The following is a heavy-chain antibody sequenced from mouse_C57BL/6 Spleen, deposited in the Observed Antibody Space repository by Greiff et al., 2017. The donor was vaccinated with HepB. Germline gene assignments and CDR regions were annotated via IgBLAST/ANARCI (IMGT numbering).Heavy chain of an antibody. Sequence: QVQLQQSGAELVRPGTSVKLSCKASGYTFTSYWMHWVKQRPGQGLEWIGVIDPSDSYTNYNQKFKGKATLTVDTSSSTAYMQLSSLTSEDSAVYYCARRGYDYDGAWFAYWGQGTLVTVSA. CDR1: GYTFTSYW. V-gene: IGHV1-59*01. CDR3: ARRGYDYDGAWFAY. D-gene: IGHD2-4*01. CDR2: IDPSDSYT. J-gene: IGHJ3*01.